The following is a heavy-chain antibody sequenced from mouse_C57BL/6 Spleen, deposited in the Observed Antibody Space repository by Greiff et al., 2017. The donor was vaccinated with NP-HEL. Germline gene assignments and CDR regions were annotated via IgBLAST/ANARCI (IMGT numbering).Heavy chain of an antibody. Sequence: VQLQQSGAELVMPGASVKLSCKASGYTFTSYWMHWVKQRPGQGLEWIGEIDPSDSYTNYNQKFKGKSTLTVDKSSSTAYMQLSSLTSEDSAVYYCARVTGRGDYWGQGTTLTVSS. V-gene: IGHV1-69*01. D-gene: IGHD4-1*01. CDR1: GYTFTSYW. J-gene: IGHJ2*01. CDR3: ARVTGRGDY. CDR2: IDPSDSYT.